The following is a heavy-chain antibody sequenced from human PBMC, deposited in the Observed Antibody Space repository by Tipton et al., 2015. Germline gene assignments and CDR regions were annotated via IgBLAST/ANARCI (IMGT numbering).Heavy chain of an antibody. Sequence: TLSLTCTVSGDSVTYYYWSWIRQTPGKGLEWIGYIYYSGSTTYNSSLKSRVTLSVDTSKTQFSLKMSSVTASDTAVYYCARARGRHGGLFDSWGQGILVTVSS. CDR3: ARARGRHGGLFDS. J-gene: IGHJ4*02. CDR2: IYYSGST. V-gene: IGHV4-59*02. CDR1: GDSVTYYY. D-gene: IGHD4-23*01.